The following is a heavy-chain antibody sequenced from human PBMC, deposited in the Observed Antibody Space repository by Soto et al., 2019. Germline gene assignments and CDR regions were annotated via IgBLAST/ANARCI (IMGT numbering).Heavy chain of an antibody. CDR3: ARPEGYCSGGSCYSGPFDY. J-gene: IGHJ4*02. Sequence: GESLKISCKGSGYSFTSYWIGWVRQMPGKGLEWMGIIYPGDSDTRYSPSFQGQVTISADKPISTAYLQWSSLKASDTAMYYCARPEGYCSGGSCYSGPFDYWGQGTLVTVSS. V-gene: IGHV5-51*01. CDR2: IYPGDSDT. D-gene: IGHD2-15*01. CDR1: GYSFTSYW.